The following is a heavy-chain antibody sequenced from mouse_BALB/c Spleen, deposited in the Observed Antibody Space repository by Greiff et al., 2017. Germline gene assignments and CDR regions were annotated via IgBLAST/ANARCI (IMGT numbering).Heavy chain of an antibody. CDR3: ARREIYYDYDGFAY. Sequence: QVQLQQSGAELMKPGASVKISCKATGYTFSSYWIEWVKQRPGHGLEWIGEILPGSGSTNYNEKFKGKATFTADTSSNTAYMQLSSLTSEDSAVYYCARREIYYDYDGFAYWGQGTLVTVSA. J-gene: IGHJ3*01. CDR1: GYTFSSYW. V-gene: IGHV1-9*01. D-gene: IGHD2-4*01. CDR2: ILPGSGST.